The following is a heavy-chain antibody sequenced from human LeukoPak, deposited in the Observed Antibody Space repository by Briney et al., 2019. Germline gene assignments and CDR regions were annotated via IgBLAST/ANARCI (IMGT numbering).Heavy chain of an antibody. J-gene: IGHJ4*02. Sequence: SQTLSLTCTVSGGSLSSGGYYWSWIRQHPGKGLEWIGYIFYSGSTYSNPSLKSRITISIDTPKNQFSLKVNSVTAADTAVYYCARGYCSSTSCYVFFDYWGQGTLVTVSS. CDR3: ARGYCSSTSCYVFFDY. CDR2: IFYSGST. CDR1: GGSLSSGGYY. D-gene: IGHD2-2*01. V-gene: IGHV4-31*03.